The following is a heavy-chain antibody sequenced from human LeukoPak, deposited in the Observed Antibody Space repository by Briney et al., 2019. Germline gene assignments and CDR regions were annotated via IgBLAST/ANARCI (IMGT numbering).Heavy chain of an antibody. V-gene: IGHV5-51*01. CDR2: IYPGDSDT. J-gene: IGHJ5*02. D-gene: IGHD3-10*01. Sequence: GESLKISCKGSGYSFTSYWIGWVRQMPGKGLEWMGIIYPGDSDTRYSPSFQGQVTISADKSISTAYLQWSSLKASDTAMYYCARDAYGSGSYYDWFDPWGQGTLATVSS. CDR3: ARDAYGSGSYYDWFDP. CDR1: GYSFTSYW.